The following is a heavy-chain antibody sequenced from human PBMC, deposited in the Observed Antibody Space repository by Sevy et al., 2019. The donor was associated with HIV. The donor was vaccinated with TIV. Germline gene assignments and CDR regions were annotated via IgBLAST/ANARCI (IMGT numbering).Heavy chain of an antibody. CDR2: INPNSGGT. J-gene: IGHJ4*02. CDR1: GYTFTGYY. Sequence: ASVKVSCKASGYTFTGYYMHWVRQAPGQGLEWMGWINPNSGGTNYAQKFQGRVTMTRDTSISPAYMELSRLRSDDTAVYYCARDLPADTAMVTVWGQGTLVTVSS. D-gene: IGHD5-18*01. CDR3: ARDLPADTAMVTV. V-gene: IGHV1-2*02.